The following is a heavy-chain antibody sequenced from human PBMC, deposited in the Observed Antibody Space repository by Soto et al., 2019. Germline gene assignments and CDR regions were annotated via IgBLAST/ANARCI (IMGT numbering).Heavy chain of an antibody. D-gene: IGHD6-19*01. CDR1: GFPLSSTRMA. CDR2: IYWDDDK. Sequence: QIPLKESGPTLVKPTQTLTLTCTFSGFPLSSTRMAVGWIRQPTGKALEWLALIYWDDDKRYSPFLTSRLTITKDTSKNQVVLTMSNMAPVDTARYYCAHIVVAGLGYYFDYWGQGTLVTVSS. V-gene: IGHV2-5*02. J-gene: IGHJ4*02. CDR3: AHIVVAGLGYYFDY.